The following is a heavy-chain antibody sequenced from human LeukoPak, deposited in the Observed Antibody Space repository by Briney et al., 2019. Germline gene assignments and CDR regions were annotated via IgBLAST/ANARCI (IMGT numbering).Heavy chain of an antibody. J-gene: IGHJ5*02. Sequence: GGSLRLSCAASGFTFSSYEMNWVRQAPGKGLEWVSYISSSGNNMDYADSVKGRFTISRDNAKNSLYLQMNSLRADDTALYYCARELQTSGFDPWGQGTLVTVSS. CDR2: ISSSGNNM. D-gene: IGHD6-19*01. V-gene: IGHV3-48*03. CDR3: ARELQTSGFDP. CDR1: GFTFSSYE.